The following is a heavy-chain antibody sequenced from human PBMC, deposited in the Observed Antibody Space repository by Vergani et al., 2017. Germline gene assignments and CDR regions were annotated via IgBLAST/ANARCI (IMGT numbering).Heavy chain of an antibody. V-gene: IGHV3-7*01. CDR2: IKQDGSEK. CDR1: GFTFSSYW. D-gene: IGHD3-22*01. J-gene: IGHJ4*02. CDR3: AKDINYDSSGYLVDY. Sequence: EVQLVESGGGLVQPGGSLRLSCAASGFTFSSYWMSWVRQAPGKGLEWVANIKQDGSEKYYVDSVKGRFTISRDNAKNSLYLQMNSLRAEDTAVYYCAKDINYDSSGYLVDYWGQGTLVTGSS.